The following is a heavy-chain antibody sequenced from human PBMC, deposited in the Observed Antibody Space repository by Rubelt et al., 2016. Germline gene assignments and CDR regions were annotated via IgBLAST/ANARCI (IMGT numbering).Heavy chain of an antibody. CDR3: AGGDDVYGSSGYYSFGY. J-gene: IGHJ4*02. Sequence: QVQLQESGPGLVKPSETLSLTCTVSGGSISSYYWSWIRQPPGKVLGWIGYIYYSGSTNYNPSLKSRVTISVDTSKNQFSLKLSSVTAAYTAVYYCAGGDDVYGSSGYYSFGYWGQGTLVTVSS. CDR1: GGSISSYY. D-gene: IGHD3-22*01. CDR2: IYYSGST. V-gene: IGHV4-59*01.